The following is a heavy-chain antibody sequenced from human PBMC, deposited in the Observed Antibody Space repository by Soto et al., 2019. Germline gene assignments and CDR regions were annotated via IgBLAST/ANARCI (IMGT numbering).Heavy chain of an antibody. D-gene: IGHD1-1*01. Sequence: QAQLMQSGAEVKEPGSSGKVSCKASGGTFSGYAISWVRQAPGHGLDWLGGIIPISGITNYAQKFQNRLTIAAHESSATVDMGLRSMTAEDSAIYYCARAPRSITGTTSSEDFQHWGQGTLVSVS. CDR1: GGTFSGYA. CDR3: ARAPRSITGTTSSEDFQH. CDR2: IIPISGIT. J-gene: IGHJ1*01. V-gene: IGHV1-69*01.